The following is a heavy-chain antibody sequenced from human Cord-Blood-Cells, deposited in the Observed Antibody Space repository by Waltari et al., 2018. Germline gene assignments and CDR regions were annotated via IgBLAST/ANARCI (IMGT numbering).Heavy chain of an antibody. V-gene: IGHV4-34*01. CDR3: ARTVYSGSSFDY. Sequence: QVQLQQWGAGLLKPSETLSLTCAVYGGSFSGYYWSWIRQPPGKGLEWIGEINHSGSTNYNPSLKSRVTISVDTSKNQFSLKLSSLTAADTAVYYCARTVYSGSSFDYWGQGTLVTVSS. J-gene: IGHJ4*02. CDR1: GGSFSGYY. CDR2: INHSGST. D-gene: IGHD1-26*01.